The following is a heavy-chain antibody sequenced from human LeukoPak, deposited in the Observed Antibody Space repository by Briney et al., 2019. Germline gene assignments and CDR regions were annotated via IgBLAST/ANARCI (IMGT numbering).Heavy chain of an antibody. CDR1: GYTFTGYY. V-gene: IGHV1-2*02. CDR3: ARDRSSTISSYHYYYMDV. J-gene: IGHJ6*03. D-gene: IGHD2-2*01. CDR2: INPNSGGT. Sequence: GASVKVSCKASGYTFTGYYMHWVRRAPGQGLEWMGWINPNSGGTNYAQKFQGRVTMTRDTSISTAYMELSRLRSDDTAVYYCARDRSSTISSYHYYYMDVWGKGTTVTVSS.